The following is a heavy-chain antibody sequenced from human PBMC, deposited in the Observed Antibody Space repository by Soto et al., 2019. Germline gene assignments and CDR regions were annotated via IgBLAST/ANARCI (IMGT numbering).Heavy chain of an antibody. V-gene: IGHV3-48*02. J-gene: IGHJ4*02. Sequence: GGSLRLSCAASGFTFSSYSMNWVRQAPGKGLEWVSYISSSSSTTYYADSVKGRFTISRDNAKNSLYLQMNSPRDEDTAVYYCARDRLEPFDYWGQGTLVTVSS. CDR1: GFTFSSYS. CDR2: ISSSSSTT. D-gene: IGHD5-12*01. CDR3: ARDRLEPFDY.